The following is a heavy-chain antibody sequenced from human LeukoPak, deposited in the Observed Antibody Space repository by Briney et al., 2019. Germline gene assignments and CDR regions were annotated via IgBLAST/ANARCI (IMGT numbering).Heavy chain of an antibody. CDR1: GYTFTSYY. CDR3: ARGWDSSSLDRYNWFDP. J-gene: IGHJ5*02. Sequence: GASVKVSCKASGYTFTSYYMHWVRQAPGQGLEWMGIINPSGGSTSYAQKFQGRVTVTTDRSTSTAYMELRSLRSDDTAVYSCARGWDSSSLDRYNWFDPWGQGTLVTVSS. V-gene: IGHV1-46*01. CDR2: INPSGGST. D-gene: IGHD6-13*01.